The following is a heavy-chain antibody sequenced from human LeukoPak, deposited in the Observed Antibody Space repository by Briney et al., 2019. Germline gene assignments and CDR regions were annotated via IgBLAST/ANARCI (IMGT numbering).Heavy chain of an antibody. D-gene: IGHD2-2*01. CDR1: GYSFTSYW. J-gene: IGHJ6*02. CDR2: IYPGNSDT. V-gene: IGHV5-51*01. Sequence: GESLKISCKGSGYSFTSYWIGWGRQMPGKGLEWMGIIYPGNSDTRYNPSFQGQVNISADKSITNAYLQWSSLKASDTAMYYCARLGVVVVPVRHSDGMDVWGQETTVTVSS. CDR3: ARLGVVVVPVRHSDGMDV.